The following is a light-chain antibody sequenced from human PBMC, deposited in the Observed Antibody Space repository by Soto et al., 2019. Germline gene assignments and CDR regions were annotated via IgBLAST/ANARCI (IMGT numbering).Light chain of an antibody. J-gene: IGKJ5*01. Sequence: EILLTQSPDTLSLSPVDRATLSCRAAQSVGTRLAWYQHKTGQAPRLLISGASSRATGIPDRFTGSGSETSFTLTISRLEPEDFALYYCQHYQSGHPIAFGQGTRLEIK. CDR2: GAS. CDR3: QHYQSGHPIA. V-gene: IGKV3-20*01. CDR1: QSVGTR.